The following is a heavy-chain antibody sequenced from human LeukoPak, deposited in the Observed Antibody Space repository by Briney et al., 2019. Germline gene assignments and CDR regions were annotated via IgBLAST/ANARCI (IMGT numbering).Heavy chain of an antibody. D-gene: IGHD3-22*01. V-gene: IGHV3-21*04. Sequence: GGSLRLPCAASGFTFSSYSMNWVRQAPGRGLEWVSSISSSSSYIYYADSVKGRFTISRDNAKNSLYLQVNSLRAEDTAVYYCAKGLEEGSGTRLLDYWGQGTLVTVSS. J-gene: IGHJ4*02. CDR3: AKGLEEGSGTRLLDY. CDR2: ISSSSSYI. CDR1: GFTFSSYS.